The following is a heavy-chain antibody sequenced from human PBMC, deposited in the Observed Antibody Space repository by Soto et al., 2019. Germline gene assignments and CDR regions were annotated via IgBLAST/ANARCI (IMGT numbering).Heavy chain of an antibody. Sequence: QVQLVQSGAEVKKTGSSVKVSCKASGGTFSIYGFSWVRQAPGQGPEWIGGIIPILTTPTYAQKFQGRVTIVAAESPTTVYMELSSLKFEDTAVYYCATSVGIAPTGEDGMDVWGQGTSVTVSS. J-gene: IGHJ6*02. CDR1: GGTFSIYG. CDR3: ATSVGIAPTGEDGMDV. V-gene: IGHV1-69*01. D-gene: IGHD2-8*02. CDR2: IIPILTTP.